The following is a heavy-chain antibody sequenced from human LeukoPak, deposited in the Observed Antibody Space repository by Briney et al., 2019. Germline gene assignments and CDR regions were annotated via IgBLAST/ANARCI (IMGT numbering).Heavy chain of an antibody. CDR2: INPSGGST. Sequence: ASVKASCKASGYTFTSYYMHWVRQAPGQGLEWMGIINPSGGSTSYAQRFQGRVTMTRDTSTSTVYMELSSLRSEDTAVYYCARGVLRYFDWLLQGDYWGQGTLVTVSS. CDR3: ARGVLRYFDWLLQGDY. J-gene: IGHJ4*02. CDR1: GYTFTSYY. D-gene: IGHD3-9*01. V-gene: IGHV1-46*01.